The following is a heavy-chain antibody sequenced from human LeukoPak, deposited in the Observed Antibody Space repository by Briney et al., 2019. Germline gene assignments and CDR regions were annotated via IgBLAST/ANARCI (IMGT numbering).Heavy chain of an antibody. CDR2: ISPSGGT. Sequence: GASVKVSCKASGYTFTGYYMHWVRQAPGQGLEWMGWISPSGGTDYAQKFQGRVTMTRDTSITTAYMELSRLTSDDTAVCYCARADWGDSSGYYWDYWGQGTLVTVSS. V-gene: IGHV1-2*02. D-gene: IGHD3-22*01. J-gene: IGHJ4*02. CDR3: ARADWGDSSGYYWDY. CDR1: GYTFTGYY.